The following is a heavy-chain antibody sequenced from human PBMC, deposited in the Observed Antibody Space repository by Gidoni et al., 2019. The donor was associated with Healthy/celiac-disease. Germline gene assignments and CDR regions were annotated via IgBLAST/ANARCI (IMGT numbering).Heavy chain of an antibody. V-gene: IGHV3-33*01. J-gene: IGHJ6*02. CDR3: ARGTMVRGVKYGMDV. Sequence: QVQLVESGGAVVKPGRSLRLSCAASGFTFSSYGMHWVRQAPGKGLEWVAVIWYDGSNKYYADSVKGRFTIARDNSKNTLYLQMNSLRAEDTAVYYCARGTMVRGVKYGMDVWGQGTTVTVSS. D-gene: IGHD3-10*01. CDR2: IWYDGSNK. CDR1: GFTFSSYG.